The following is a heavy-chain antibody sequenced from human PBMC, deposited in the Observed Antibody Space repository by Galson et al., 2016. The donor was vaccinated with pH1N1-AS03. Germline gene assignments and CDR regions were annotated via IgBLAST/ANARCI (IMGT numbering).Heavy chain of an antibody. J-gene: IGHJ4*02. Sequence: PALVKPTQTLTLTCTLSGFSHSASGVAVAWIRQPPGKALEWLALIYWDADKRYSPSLRDTLTITKDSSTNQVVLTMTNMDPVDTATYYCAHRHGGNSHYFGYWGPGTLVTVSS. CDR1: GFSHSASGVA. V-gene: IGHV2-5*02. CDR2: IYWDADK. CDR3: AHRHGGNSHYFGY. D-gene: IGHD4-23*01.